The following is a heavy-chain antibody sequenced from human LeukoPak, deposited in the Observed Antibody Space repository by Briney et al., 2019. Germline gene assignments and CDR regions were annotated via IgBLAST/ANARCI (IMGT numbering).Heavy chain of an antibody. Sequence: GGSLRLSCAASGFSFSNYAIHWGRQAPGPRQEWVSVISYDETKKYYAHSVKDRFTISRNNSKNTLYLQMNSLKPEDTALYYCARQMDTILDGSLDYWGQGTLVTVSS. V-gene: IGHV3-30*04. D-gene: IGHD5-24*01. CDR3: ARQMDTILDGSLDY. J-gene: IGHJ4*02. CDR2: ISYDETKK. CDR1: GFSFSNYA.